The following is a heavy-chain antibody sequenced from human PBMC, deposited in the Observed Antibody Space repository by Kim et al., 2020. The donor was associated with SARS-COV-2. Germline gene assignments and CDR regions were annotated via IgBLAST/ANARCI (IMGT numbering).Heavy chain of an antibody. CDR1: GGSISSSSYY. V-gene: IGHV4-39*01. J-gene: IGHJ5*02. CDR2: IYYSGST. D-gene: IGHD6-19*01. Sequence: SETLSLTCTVSGGSISSSSYYWGWIRQPPGKGLEWIGSIYYSGSTYYNPSLKSRVTISVDTSKNQFSLKLSSVTAADTAVYYCARREQWLVGVYWFDPWGQGTLVTVSS. CDR3: ARREQWLVGVYWFDP.